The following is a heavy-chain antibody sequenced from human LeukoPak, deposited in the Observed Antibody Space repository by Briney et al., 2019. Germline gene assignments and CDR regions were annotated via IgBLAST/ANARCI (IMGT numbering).Heavy chain of an antibody. J-gene: IGHJ4*02. V-gene: IGHV1-46*01. Sequence: GASVKVSCKASGYTFTSYYMHWVRQAPGQGLEWMGIINPSGGSTSYAQKFQGRVTMTRDMSTSTVYMELSSLRSEDTAVYYCAASYCSSTSCYPIQADYWGQGTLVTVSS. CDR3: AASYCSSTSCYPIQADY. CDR2: INPSGGST. CDR1: GYTFTSYY. D-gene: IGHD2-2*01.